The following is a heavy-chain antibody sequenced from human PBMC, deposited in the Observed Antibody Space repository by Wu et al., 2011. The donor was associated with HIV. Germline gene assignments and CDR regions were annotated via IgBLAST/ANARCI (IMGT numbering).Heavy chain of an antibody. CDR2: INPNSGGT. Sequence: QVQLVQSGAEVKKPGASVKVSCKASGYTFIGYYMHWVRQAPGQGLEWMGWINPNSGGTNYAQKFQGRVTMTRDTSISTAYMELSSLRSDDTAVYYCARVEARDFWSGYYDYWGQGTLVTVSS. D-gene: IGHD3-3*01. CDR1: GYTFIGYY. CDR3: ARVEARDFWSGYYDY. V-gene: IGHV1-2*02. J-gene: IGHJ4*02.